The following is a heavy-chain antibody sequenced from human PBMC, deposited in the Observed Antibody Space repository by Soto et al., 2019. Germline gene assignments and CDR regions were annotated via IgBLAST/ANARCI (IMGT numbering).Heavy chain of an antibody. V-gene: IGHV4-59*01. J-gene: IGHJ6*03. D-gene: IGHD1-20*01. CDR3: ARVAGISYYNHMDV. CDR1: GVSLNTYY. Sequence: QVHLQESGPGLVRPSETLSLTCTVSGVSLNTYYWSWIRLPPGGGLEWIGYIFSSGSPNYNPSLRSRVTMSVETSNNQFSLKMSSVTAADTAVYYCARVAGISYYNHMDVWGKGTTVTVSS. CDR2: IFSSGSP.